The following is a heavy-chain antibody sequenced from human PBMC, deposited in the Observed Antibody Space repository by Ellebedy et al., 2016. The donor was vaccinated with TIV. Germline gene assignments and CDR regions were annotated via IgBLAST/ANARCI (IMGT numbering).Heavy chain of an antibody. D-gene: IGHD6-19*01. J-gene: IGHJ4*02. Sequence: SETLSLTCAVSGGSFSAYYWSWIRQPPGKGLEWIGTIYNSGSTYNNPSLKSRVTISVDTSKNQFSLNLSSVTAADTAVYYCARESRSGWDRTFDYWGQGTLVTVSS. CDR2: IYNSGST. CDR3: ARESRSGWDRTFDY. CDR1: GGSFSAYY. V-gene: IGHV4-34*11.